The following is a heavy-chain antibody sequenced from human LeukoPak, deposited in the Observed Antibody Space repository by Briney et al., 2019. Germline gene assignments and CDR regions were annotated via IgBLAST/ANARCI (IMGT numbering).Heavy chain of an antibody. CDR1: GFTFSSYW. CDR3: ARGVGYCSSTSCYWWFDP. D-gene: IGHD2-2*01. Sequence: PGGSLRLSCAASGFTFSSYWMHWVRQAPGKGLVWVSRINSDGSSTSYADSVKGRFTISRDNAKNTLYLQMNRLRAEDTAVYYCARGVGYCSSTSCYWWFDPWGQGTLVTVSS. V-gene: IGHV3-74*01. CDR2: INSDGSST. J-gene: IGHJ5*02.